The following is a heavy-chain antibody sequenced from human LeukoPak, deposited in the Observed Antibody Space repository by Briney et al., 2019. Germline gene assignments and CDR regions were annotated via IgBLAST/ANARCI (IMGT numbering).Heavy chain of an antibody. CDR2: IYSGGST. CDR3: ARDEDPVDTAMVTD. V-gene: IGHV3-53*01. D-gene: IGHD5-18*01. J-gene: IGHJ4*02. Sequence: GGSLRLSCAASGFTVSSNYMSWVRQAPGKGLEWVSVIYSGGSTYYADSVKGRFTISRDNSKNTLYLLMNSLRAEDTAVYYCARDEDPVDTAMVTDWGQGTLVTVSS. CDR1: GFTVSSNY.